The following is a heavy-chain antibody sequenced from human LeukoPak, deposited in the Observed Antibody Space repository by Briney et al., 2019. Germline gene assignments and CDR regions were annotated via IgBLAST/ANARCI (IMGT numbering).Heavy chain of an antibody. V-gene: IGHV3-64*01. J-gene: IGHJ6*03. Sequence: GGSLRLSCAASGFTFSSYAMHWVCQAPGKGLEYVSAINSNVGRKYYANSVEGRFTISRDNSKNTLYLQMGSLRAEDMAVYYCARDAEVSHYYYYYMDVWGKGTTVTVSS. CDR2: INSNVGRK. D-gene: IGHD4-23*01. CDR1: GFTFSSYA. CDR3: ARDAEVSHYYYYYMDV.